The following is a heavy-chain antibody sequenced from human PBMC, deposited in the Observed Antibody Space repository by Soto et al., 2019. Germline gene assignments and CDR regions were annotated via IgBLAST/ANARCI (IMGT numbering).Heavy chain of an antibody. V-gene: IGHV3-48*02. CDR2: ISSSSSTI. J-gene: IGHJ3*02. CDR1: GFTFSSYS. CDR3: AIDRDSSGPDAFDI. D-gene: IGHD3-22*01. Sequence: GSLRLSCAASGFTFSSYSMNWVRQAPGKGLEWVSYISSSSSTIYYADSVKGRFTISRDNAKNSLYLQMNSLRDEDTAVYYCAIDRDSSGPDAFDIWGQGTMVTVSS.